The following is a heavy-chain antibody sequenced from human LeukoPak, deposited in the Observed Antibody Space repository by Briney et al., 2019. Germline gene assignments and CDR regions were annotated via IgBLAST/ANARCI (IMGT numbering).Heavy chain of an antibody. Sequence: GASVKVSCKVSGYTLTELSMNWVRQAPGKGLEWMGGFDPEDGETIYAQTFQGRVTMTEDTSTDTAYMELSSLRSEDTVVYYCAREYLNVRPGGGSEGNFDYWGQGTLVTVSS. D-gene: IGHD2-15*01. CDR2: FDPEDGET. V-gene: IGHV1-24*01. J-gene: IGHJ4*02. CDR3: AREYLNVRPGGGSEGNFDY. CDR1: GYTLTELS.